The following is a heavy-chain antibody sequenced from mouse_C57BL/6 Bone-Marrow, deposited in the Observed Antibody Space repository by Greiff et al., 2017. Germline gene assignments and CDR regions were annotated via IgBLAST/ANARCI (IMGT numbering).Heavy chain of an antibody. CDR1: GFTFSSYG. CDR2: ISSGGSYT. J-gene: IGHJ3*01. CDR3: ARQRDSSGWVGY. Sequence: EVHLVESGGDLVKPGASLKLSCAASGFTFSSYGMSWVRQTPDKRLEWVATISSGGSYTYYPDSVKGRFTISRDNAKNTLYLQLSSLKSEDTAMYYCARQRDSSGWVGYWGRGTRVIVSA. D-gene: IGHD3-2*02. V-gene: IGHV5-6*01.